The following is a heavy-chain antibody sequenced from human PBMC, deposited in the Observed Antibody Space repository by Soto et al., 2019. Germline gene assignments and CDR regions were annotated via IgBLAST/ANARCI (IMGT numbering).Heavy chain of an antibody. CDR3: AKRPDLVVVTDSFDN. CDR2: ISGSGRST. D-gene: IGHD2-21*02. V-gene: IGHV3-23*01. Sequence: PGVSLRLSCETSGITFPNHALTRVRQAPPKGLEWVSTISGSGRSTYYSDSVKCRFTISRDNSKNFLYLQMNSLRAEDTAVYYCAKRPDLVVVTDSFDNWGQGTLVTVS. CDR1: GITFPNHA. J-gene: IGHJ4*02.